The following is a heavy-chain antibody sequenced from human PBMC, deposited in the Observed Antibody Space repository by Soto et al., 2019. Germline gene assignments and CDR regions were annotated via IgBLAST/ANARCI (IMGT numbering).Heavy chain of an antibody. CDR2: ISTSGT. CDR3: ASLGRNYHNGMDV. Sequence: SETLSLTCTVSGASITNYFWAWIRQPAGKGLEWIGRISTSGTDYNPSLRSRVTMSVDTSKNQFSLILSSVTAADTAMYYCASLGRNYHNGMDVWGQGTTVTVSS. V-gene: IGHV4-4*07. CDR1: GASITNYF. J-gene: IGHJ6*02.